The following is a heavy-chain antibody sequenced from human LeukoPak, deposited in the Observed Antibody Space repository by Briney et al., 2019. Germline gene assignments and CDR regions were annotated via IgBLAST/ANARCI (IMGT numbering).Heavy chain of an antibody. CDR2: IIPIFGTA. D-gene: IGHD3-10*01. CDR1: GGTFSSYA. J-gene: IGHJ4*02. Sequence: SVKVSCKASGGTFSSYAISWVRQAPGQGLEWMGGIIPIFGTADYAQKFQGRVTITADESTSTAYMELNSLRSEDTAVYYCARDPSMIRGENTPYFDYWGQGTLVTVSS. V-gene: IGHV1-69*13. CDR3: ARDPSMIRGENTPYFDY.